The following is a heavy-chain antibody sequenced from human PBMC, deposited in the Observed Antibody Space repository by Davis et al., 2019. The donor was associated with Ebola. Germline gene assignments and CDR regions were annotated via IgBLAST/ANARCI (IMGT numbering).Heavy chain of an antibody. V-gene: IGHV4-38-2*02. CDR2: IDHSGIT. D-gene: IGHD5-12*01. CDR3: ARNVSKWHSQDIYYYGMDV. Sequence: PSETLSLTCSVSGFSISSGYYWGWIRQSPGGGLEWIGNIDHSGITYNNPSLKNRVTMSVDPSKNQISLKLSSVTAADTAVYYCARNVSKWHSQDIYYYGMDVWGKGTTVTVSS. J-gene: IGHJ6*04. CDR1: GFSISSGYY.